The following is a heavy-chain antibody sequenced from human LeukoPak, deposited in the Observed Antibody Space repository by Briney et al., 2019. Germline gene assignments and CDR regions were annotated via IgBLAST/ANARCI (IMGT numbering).Heavy chain of an antibody. D-gene: IGHD3-10*01. CDR2: IYYSGST. V-gene: IGHV4-59*08. CDR3: AASGGKRGNWFDP. Sequence: PSETLSLTCTVSGGSISSYYWSWIRQPPGKGLEWIGYIYYSGSTNYNPSLKSQVTISVDTSKYQFSLKLSSVTAADTAVYYCAASGGKRGNWFDPWGQGTLVAVSS. CDR1: GGSISSYY. J-gene: IGHJ5*02.